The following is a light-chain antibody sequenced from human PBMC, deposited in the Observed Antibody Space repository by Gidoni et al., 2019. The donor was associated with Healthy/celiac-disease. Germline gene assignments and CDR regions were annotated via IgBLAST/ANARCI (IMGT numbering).Light chain of an antibody. J-gene: IGKJ1*01. CDR2: AAS. V-gene: IGKV1-27*01. CDR3: QKYNSAPT. Sequence: DFQMTQSPSSLSASVGDRVTITCRASQGITNYLAWYQQKLGKVPKLLIYAASTLQLGVPSRFSGSGSGTDFTLTISSLQPEDVATYYCQKYNSAPTFGQGTKVEIK. CDR1: QGITNY.